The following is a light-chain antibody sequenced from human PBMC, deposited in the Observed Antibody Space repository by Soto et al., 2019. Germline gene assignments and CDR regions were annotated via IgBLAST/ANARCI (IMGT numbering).Light chain of an antibody. CDR1: QDISNY. Sequence: DIQMTQSPSSLSASVGDRVTITYRASQDISNYLVWYQQKPGKAPKILIYAASTLQSGVPSRFSGSGSGTDFTLTISTLQPEDVATYYCQKYNSAPHTFGGGTKVEIK. V-gene: IGKV1-27*01. CDR2: AAS. J-gene: IGKJ4*01. CDR3: QKYNSAPHT.